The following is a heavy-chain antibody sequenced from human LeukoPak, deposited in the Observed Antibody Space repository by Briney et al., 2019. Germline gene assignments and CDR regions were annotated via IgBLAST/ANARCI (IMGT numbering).Heavy chain of an antibody. CDR3: ARDSYRWELLGTVHDY. CDR1: GFSFSVYW. J-gene: IGHJ4*02. D-gene: IGHD1-26*01. Sequence: GGSLRLSCAASGFSFSVYWMHWVRQAPGKGPVWVSRIKTDGSITDYADFVKGRFTISRDNAKNSLYLQMNSLRAEDTAVYYCARDSYRWELLGTVHDYWGQGTLVTVSS. V-gene: IGHV3-74*01. CDR2: IKTDGSIT.